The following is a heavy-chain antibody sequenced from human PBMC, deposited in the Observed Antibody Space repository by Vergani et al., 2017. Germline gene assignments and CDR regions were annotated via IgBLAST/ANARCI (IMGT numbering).Heavy chain of an antibody. D-gene: IGHD2-21*01. CDR1: GYSIGSGFY. CDR2: IHNRGET. V-gene: IGHV4-38-2*01. CDR3: ARSHGDYWYFDR. J-gene: IGHJ2*01. Sequence: QVRLEESGPGLVKPSATLSLTCSVSGYSIGSGFYWAWLRQSPGEGLQWLTSIHNRGETYHNPSLKSRVSVSLDTSKTRFYLNLTSVPATDTSVYYCARSHGDYWYFDRWGPGSLVTVFS.